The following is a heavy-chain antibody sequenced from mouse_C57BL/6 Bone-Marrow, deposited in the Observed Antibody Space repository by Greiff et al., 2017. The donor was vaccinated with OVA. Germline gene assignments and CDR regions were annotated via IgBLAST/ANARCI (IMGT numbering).Heavy chain of an antibody. CDR2: ISSGSSTI. Sequence: EVKLVESGGGLVKPGGSLKLSCAASGFTFSDYGMHWVRQAPEKGLEWVAYISSGSSTIYYADTVKGRFTISRDNAKNTLFLQMTSLRSEDTAMYYCARGDYDDRYYFDYWGQGTTLTVSS. D-gene: IGHD2-4*01. CDR1: GFTFSDYG. J-gene: IGHJ2*01. CDR3: ARGDYDDRYYFDY. V-gene: IGHV5-17*01.